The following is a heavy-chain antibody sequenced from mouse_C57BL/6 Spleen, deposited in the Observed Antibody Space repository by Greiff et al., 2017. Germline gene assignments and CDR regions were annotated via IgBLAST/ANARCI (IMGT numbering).Heavy chain of an antibody. J-gene: IGHJ3*01. CDR2: INTSSGYT. CDR1: GYTFTSYW. Sequence: VQLQESGAELATPGDSVKLSCKASGYTFTSYWMNWVKQRPGPGLEWIGYINTSSGYTKYNQKFQDKATLTANKSTSTAYMQLSRLTYDDSAIYYCARAAFAYWGQGTLVTVSA. V-gene: IGHV1-7*01. CDR3: ARAAFAY.